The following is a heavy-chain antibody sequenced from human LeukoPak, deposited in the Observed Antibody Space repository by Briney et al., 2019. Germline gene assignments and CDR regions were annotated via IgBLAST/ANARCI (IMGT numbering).Heavy chain of an antibody. CDR2: IYSGGST. CDR3: AKEMEPGSNDY. V-gene: IGHV3-66*01. J-gene: IGHJ4*02. CDR1: GFTVSSNY. D-gene: IGHD1-1*01. Sequence: PGGSLRLSCAASGFTVSSNYMSWVRQAPGKGLEWVSLIYSGGSTLYADSVKGRFTISRDNSKNTLFLQMNSLRAEDTAVYYCAKEMEPGSNDYWGQGTLVTVSS.